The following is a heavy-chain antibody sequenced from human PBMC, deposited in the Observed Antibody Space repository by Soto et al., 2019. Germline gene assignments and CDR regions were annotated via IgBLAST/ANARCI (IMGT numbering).Heavy chain of an antibody. Sequence: QVQLQESGPGLVKPSQTLSLTCTVSGGSINSGDYYWSWIRQPPGKGLEWIAYIYYSGSTYYNPSRKSRVTISVDTSKNQFSLKLSSVTAADTAVYYCARDRSAAAGYYYYGMDVWGQGTTVTVSS. J-gene: IGHJ6*02. CDR1: GGSINSGDYY. CDR2: IYYSGST. V-gene: IGHV4-30-4*01. CDR3: ARDRSAAAGYYYYGMDV. D-gene: IGHD6-13*01.